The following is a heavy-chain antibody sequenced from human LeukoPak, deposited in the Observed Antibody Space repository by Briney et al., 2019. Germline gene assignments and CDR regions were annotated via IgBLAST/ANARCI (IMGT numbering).Heavy chain of an antibody. J-gene: IGHJ4*02. CDR1: GFTLSNFA. V-gene: IGHV3-64*02. Sequence: GGSLRLSCTASGFTLSNFAMHWVRQSPDKGLQYVLAISTNGSRTFYADSVKGRFIISRDNSKNTLYLQMGSLRGEDTAVYYCARDSFYTGYDRGFGYWGQGTLVTVSS. CDR2: ISTNGSRT. D-gene: IGHD5-12*01. CDR3: ARDSFYTGYDRGFGY.